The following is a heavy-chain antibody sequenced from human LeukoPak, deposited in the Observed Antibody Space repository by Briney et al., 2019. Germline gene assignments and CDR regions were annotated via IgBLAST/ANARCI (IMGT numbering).Heavy chain of an antibody. CDR1: GGSFSGYY. J-gene: IGHJ4*02. D-gene: IGHD2-21*02. Sequence: SETLSLTCAVYGGSFSGYYWSWIRQPPGKGLEWIGEINHSGSTNYNPSLKSRVTISVDTSKNQFSLKLSSVTAADTAVYYCAREQLAYCGGDCYTLSYYFDYWGQGTLVTVSS. CDR3: AREQLAYCGGDCYTLSYYFDY. V-gene: IGHV4-34*01. CDR2: INHSGST.